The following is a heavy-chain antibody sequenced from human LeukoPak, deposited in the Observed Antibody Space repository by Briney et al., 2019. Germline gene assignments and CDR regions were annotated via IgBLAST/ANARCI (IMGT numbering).Heavy chain of an antibody. CDR1: GYTFTSYG. CDR3: ARGVLVVVPAARAFGYYMDV. J-gene: IGHJ6*03. Sequence: ASVKVSCKASGYTFTSYGISWVRQAPGQGLEWMGWISAYNGNTNYAQKLQGRVIMTTDTPTSTAYMELRSLRSDDTAVYYCARGVLVVVPAARAFGYYMDVWGKGTTVTVSS. D-gene: IGHD2-2*01. V-gene: IGHV1-18*01. CDR2: ISAYNGNT.